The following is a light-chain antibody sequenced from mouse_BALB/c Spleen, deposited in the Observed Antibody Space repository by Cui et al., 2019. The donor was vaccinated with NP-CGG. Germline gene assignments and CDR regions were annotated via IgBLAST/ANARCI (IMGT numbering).Light chain of an antibody. J-gene: IGLJ1*01. CDR3: ALWYSNHWV. Sequence: QAVVTQESALTTSPGETVTLTCRSSTGAVTTSNYANGVQEKPDHLVTGLIGGTNNRAPGVPARFSGSMIGDKAALTITGAQTEDEAIYFCALWYSNHWVFGGGTKLTVL. CDR1: TGAVTTSNY. CDR2: GTN. V-gene: IGLV1*01.